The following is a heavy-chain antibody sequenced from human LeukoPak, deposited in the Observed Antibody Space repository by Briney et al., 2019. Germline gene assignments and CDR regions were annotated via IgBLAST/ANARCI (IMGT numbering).Heavy chain of an antibody. CDR1: GGSISSSSYY. Sequence: SETLSLTCTVSGGSISSSSYYWGWIRQPPGKGLEWIGSIYYSGSTYYNPSLKSRVTISVDTSKNQFSLKLSSVTAADTAVYYCARDREWELFLHWGQGTLVTVSS. CDR3: ARDREWELFLH. J-gene: IGHJ4*02. V-gene: IGHV4-39*07. D-gene: IGHD1-26*01. CDR2: IYYSGST.